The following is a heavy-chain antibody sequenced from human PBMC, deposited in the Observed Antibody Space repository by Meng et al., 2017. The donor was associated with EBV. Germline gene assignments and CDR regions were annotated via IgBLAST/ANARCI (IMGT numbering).Heavy chain of an antibody. J-gene: IGHJ4*02. V-gene: IGHV7-4-1*02. CDR1: VYSSISDA. CDR3: ARAPSTSPQGDY. D-gene: IGHD3-3*02. CDR2: INTITGDP. Sequence: VRRGESVSDMNEPGALGKCIRMHSVYSSISDARNWVRPAPGQGLEWMGWINTITGDPTYAQGFTGRFVFSLDTSVSTAYLQISRLKAEDTAVYYCARAPSTSPQGDYWGQGTLVTVSS.